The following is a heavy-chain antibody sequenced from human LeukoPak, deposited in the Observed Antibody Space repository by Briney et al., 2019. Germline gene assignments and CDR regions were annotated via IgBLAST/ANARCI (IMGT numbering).Heavy chain of an antibody. D-gene: IGHD6-19*01. CDR3: AGIAVAGGTFVY. V-gene: IGHV4-39*01. J-gene: IGHJ4*02. CDR1: GGSISSSSYY. Sequence: SETLSLTCTVSGGSISSSSYYWGWIRQPPGKGLEWIGSIYYSGSTYYNPSLKSRVTISVDTSKNQFSLKLSSVTAADTAVYYCAGIAVAGGTFVYWGQGTLVTVSS. CDR2: IYYSGST.